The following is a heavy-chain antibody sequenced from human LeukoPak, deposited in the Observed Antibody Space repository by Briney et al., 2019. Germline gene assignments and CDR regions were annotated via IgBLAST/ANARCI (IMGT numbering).Heavy chain of an antibody. CDR3: ATYDYGDYDGY. J-gene: IGHJ4*02. CDR2: ISAYNGNT. Sequence: ASVKISCKASGYTFTSYGISWVRQAPGQGLEWMGWISAYNGNTNYAQKLQGRVTMTTDTSTSTAYMELRSLRSDDTAVYYCATYDYGDYDGYWGQGTLVTVSS. CDR1: GYTFTSYG. V-gene: IGHV1-18*01. D-gene: IGHD4-17*01.